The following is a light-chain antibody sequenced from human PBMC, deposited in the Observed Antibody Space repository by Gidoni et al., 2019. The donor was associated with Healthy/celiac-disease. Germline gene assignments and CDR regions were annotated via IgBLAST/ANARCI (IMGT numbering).Light chain of an antibody. J-gene: IGLJ2*01. CDR1: SSNIGSNT. V-gene: IGLV1-44*01. CDR2: SNN. CDR3: AAWDDSLNGVV. Sequence: QSVLTQPPSGSGTPGQRVTISCSGSSSNIGSNTVNWYQQLPGTAPKLLIYSNNQRPSGVPDRFSGSKSGTSASLATSGLQSEDEADYYCAAWDDSLNGVVFGGGTKLTVL.